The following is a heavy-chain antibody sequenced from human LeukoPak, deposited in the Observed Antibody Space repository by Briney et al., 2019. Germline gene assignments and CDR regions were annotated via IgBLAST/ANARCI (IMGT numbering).Heavy chain of an antibody. CDR2: INPNSGGT. D-gene: IGHD2-8*01. V-gene: IGHV1-2*02. Sequence: ASVKVSCKASGYTFTVNYIHWVRQAPGQGLEWMGWINPNSGGTKYAQKFQGRVTMTRDTSISTAYMELSSLRSDDTAVYYCARVAYCTIGVCINFDSWGQGTLATVSS. CDR3: ARVAYCTIGVCINFDS. CDR1: GYTFTVNY. J-gene: IGHJ4*02.